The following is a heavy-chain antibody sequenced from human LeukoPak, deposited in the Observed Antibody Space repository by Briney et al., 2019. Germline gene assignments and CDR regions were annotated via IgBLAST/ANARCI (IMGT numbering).Heavy chain of an antibody. J-gene: IGHJ5*02. V-gene: IGHV4-59*01. CDR1: GGSISTYY. CDR2: IYYSGST. Sequence: SETLSLTCTVPGGSISTYYWTWIRPPPGKGLEWIGYIYYSGSTSYSPSLKSRVTISVDTSKNQFSLKLSSVTAADTAVYYCARVRDYYDSSGYYCNWFDPWGQGTLVTVSS. D-gene: IGHD3-22*01. CDR3: ARVRDYYDSSGYYCNWFDP.